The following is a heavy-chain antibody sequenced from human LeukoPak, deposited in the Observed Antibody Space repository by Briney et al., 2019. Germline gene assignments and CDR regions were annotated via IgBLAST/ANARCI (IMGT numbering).Heavy chain of an antibody. Sequence: GRSLRLSCAASGFSFSSYGMHWVRQAPGKGLEWVALISYDGSNKYYADSVKGRFTISRDNSKNTLYLQMNSLRAEDTAVYYCAKRGYYYDSSAYYYFDYWGQGALVTVSS. CDR1: GFSFSSYG. V-gene: IGHV3-30*18. CDR3: AKRGYYYDSSAYYYFDY. CDR2: ISYDGSNK. D-gene: IGHD3-22*01. J-gene: IGHJ4*02.